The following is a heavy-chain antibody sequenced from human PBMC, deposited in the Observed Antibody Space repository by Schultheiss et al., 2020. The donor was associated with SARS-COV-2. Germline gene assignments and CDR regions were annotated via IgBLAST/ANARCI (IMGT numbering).Heavy chain of an antibody. CDR3: ASPASRDGYKIHAFDI. D-gene: IGHD5-24*01. V-gene: IGHV3-21*01. Sequence: GGSLRLSCAASGFTFSSYSMNWVRQAPGKGLEWVSSISSSSSYIYYADSVKGRFTISRDNAKNSLYLQMNSLRAEDTAVYYCASPASRDGYKIHAFDIWGQGTMVTVSS. CDR2: ISSSSSYI. J-gene: IGHJ3*02. CDR1: GFTFSSYS.